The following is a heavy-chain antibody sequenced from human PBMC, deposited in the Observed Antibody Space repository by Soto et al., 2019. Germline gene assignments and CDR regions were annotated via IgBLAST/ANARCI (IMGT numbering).Heavy chain of an antibody. Sequence: QVQLQESGPGLVKPSETLSLTCTVSGFSVSSGSVYWAWLRQPLGKGLEWIGFGSYSGTTNYKQSLKSRVAISVDTSRSQIALKVSSLTAADTAVYYCARGATVTQYDYWGQGTLVTVSS. V-gene: IGHV4-61*01. CDR1: GFSVSSGSVY. CDR3: ARGATVTQYDY. J-gene: IGHJ4*02. D-gene: IGHD4-17*01. CDR2: GSYSGTT.